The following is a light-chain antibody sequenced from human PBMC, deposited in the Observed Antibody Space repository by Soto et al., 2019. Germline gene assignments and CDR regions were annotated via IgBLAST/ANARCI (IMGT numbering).Light chain of an antibody. Sequence: QSVLTQPPSASGSPGQSVTISCTGTSSDVGKYDYVSWFQHHPGKAPKLIIYEVSKRPSGVPDRFSGSKSGSTASLTVSGLQTDDEADYYCSSYRSSTTFVFGTGTKLTVL. CDR3: SSYRSSTTFV. CDR1: SSDVGKYDY. V-gene: IGLV2-8*01. J-gene: IGLJ1*01. CDR2: EVS.